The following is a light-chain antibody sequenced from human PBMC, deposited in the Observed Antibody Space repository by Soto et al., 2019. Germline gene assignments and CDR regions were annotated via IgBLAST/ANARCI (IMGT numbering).Light chain of an antibody. J-gene: IGKJ2*01. Sequence: DLQLTQSPSSLSASVGDRVTITCRASQGVSAYLLWYQQTQGRAPKLLIYSASNLVSGVPSRFSGSGSGTSVTLTISSLQPEDFATYYCQQSYRTPHTFGQGTKLETK. V-gene: IGKV1-39*01. CDR3: QQSYRTPHT. CDR2: SAS. CDR1: QGVSAY.